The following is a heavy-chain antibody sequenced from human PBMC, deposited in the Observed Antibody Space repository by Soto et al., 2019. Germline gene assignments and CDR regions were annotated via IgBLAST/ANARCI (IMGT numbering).Heavy chain of an antibody. D-gene: IGHD4-17*01. CDR3: ARHLSPRRHYDIYYYYGMDV. CDR2: IIPIFGTA. V-gene: IGHV1-69*13. J-gene: IGHJ6*02. CDR1: GGTFSSYA. Sequence: GASVKVSCKASGGTFSSYAISWVRQAPGQGLEWMGGIIPIFGTANYAQKFQGRVTITADESTSTAYMELSSLRSEDTAVYYCARHLSPRRHYDIYYYYGMDVCGQGTTVTVSS.